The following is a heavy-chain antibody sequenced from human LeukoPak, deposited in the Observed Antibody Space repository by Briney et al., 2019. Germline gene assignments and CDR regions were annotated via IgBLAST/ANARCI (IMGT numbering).Heavy chain of an antibody. V-gene: IGHV4-34*01. Sequence: SETLSLTCAVYGGSFSGYYRSWIRQPPGKGLEWIGEINQSGSTNYNPSLKRRVTISVDTSKNQFSLKLSSVTAADTAVYYCARVSDFWSGTNWFDPWGQGTLVTVSS. CDR3: ARVSDFWSGTNWFDP. CDR2: INQSGST. D-gene: IGHD3-3*01. J-gene: IGHJ5*02. CDR1: GGSFSGYY.